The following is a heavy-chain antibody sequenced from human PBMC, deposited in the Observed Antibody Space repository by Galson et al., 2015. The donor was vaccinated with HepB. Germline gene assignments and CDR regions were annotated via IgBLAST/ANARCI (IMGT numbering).Heavy chain of an antibody. CDR3: ARDKIAVRFDY. D-gene: IGHD6-19*01. CDR1: GFSFSSYS. J-gene: IGHJ4*02. V-gene: IGHV3-48*01. Sequence: SLRLSCAASGFSFSSYSMNWVRQAPGKGLEWVSYISSRSNTIYYADSVKGRFTISRDNAKNSLYLQMNSLRAEDTAVYYCARDKIAVRFDYWGQGILVTVSS. CDR2: ISSRSNTI.